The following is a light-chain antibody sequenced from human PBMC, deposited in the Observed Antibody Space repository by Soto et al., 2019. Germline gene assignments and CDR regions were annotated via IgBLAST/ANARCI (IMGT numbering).Light chain of an antibody. J-gene: IGKJ4*01. CDR1: QDVSNY. Sequence: DIQMTQSPSSLSASVGDRVTITCQASQDVSNYLNWYQQKPGKAPKLLIYDEFNLEAGVPSRFSGGGSGTHFTFTISRLQPEDVATYYCQQYDTLPLTFGGGTKVEIK. V-gene: IGKV1-33*01. CDR2: DEF. CDR3: QQYDTLPLT.